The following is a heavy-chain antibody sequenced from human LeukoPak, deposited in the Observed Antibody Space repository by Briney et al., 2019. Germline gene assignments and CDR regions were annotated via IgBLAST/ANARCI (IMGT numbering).Heavy chain of an antibody. V-gene: IGHV3-23*01. CDR2: ISGSGGST. CDR3: AKGPSYYYDSSGYYYFDY. Sequence: GGSLRLSCAASGFTFSNAWMSWVRQAPGKGLEWVSAISGSGGSTYYADSVKGRFTISRDNSKNTLYLQMNSLRAEDTAVYYCAKGPSYYYDSSGYYYFDYWGQGTLVTVSS. D-gene: IGHD3-22*01. J-gene: IGHJ4*02. CDR1: GFTFSNAW.